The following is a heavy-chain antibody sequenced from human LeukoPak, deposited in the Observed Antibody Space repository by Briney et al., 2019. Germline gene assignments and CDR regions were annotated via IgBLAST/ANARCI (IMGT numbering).Heavy chain of an antibody. J-gene: IGHJ4*02. D-gene: IGHD4-17*01. Sequence: ASVKVSCKPSGYTFTSYYMHWVRQAPGQGLEWMGIINPSGGSTSYAQKFQGRVTMTRDTSTSTVYMELSSLGSEDTAVYYCARGVYDDYPINPFDYWGQGTLVTVSS. V-gene: IGHV1-46*01. CDR3: ARGVYDDYPINPFDY. CDR2: INPSGGST. CDR1: GYTFTSYY.